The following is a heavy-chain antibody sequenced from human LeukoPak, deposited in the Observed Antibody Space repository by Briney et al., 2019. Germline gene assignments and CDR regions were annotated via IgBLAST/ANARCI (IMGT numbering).Heavy chain of an antibody. Sequence: GGSHLLSCAASGISIISNYMSWVRQAPGKGLEWVSIIYSNGNTYYADSVKGRFTTSRDNSKNTLSLQMNSLRAEDTAVYYCARDWLVVVDGTGHYYGMDVWGQGTTVTVSS. J-gene: IGHJ6*02. CDR3: ARDWLVVVDGTGHYYGMDV. CDR1: GISIISNY. CDR2: IYSNGNT. D-gene: IGHD2-15*01. V-gene: IGHV3-66*01.